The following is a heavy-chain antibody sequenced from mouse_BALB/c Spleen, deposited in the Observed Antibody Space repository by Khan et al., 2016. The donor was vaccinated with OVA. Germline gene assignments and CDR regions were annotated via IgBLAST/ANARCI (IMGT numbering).Heavy chain of an antibody. D-gene: IGHD1-1*01. Sequence: EVELVESGGGLVKPGGSLKLSCVASGITFSRYSMSWVRQTPEKRLEWVAGISSGGSYTYYPDSVKGRFTLSRDNAEHPLYLQMSSLRSEDTAIYYCARHEDYYGSRPYFDYWGQGTTLTVSS. CDR3: ARHEDYYGSRPYFDY. CDR1: GITFSRYS. CDR2: ISSGGSYT. V-gene: IGHV5-9-3*01. J-gene: IGHJ2*01.